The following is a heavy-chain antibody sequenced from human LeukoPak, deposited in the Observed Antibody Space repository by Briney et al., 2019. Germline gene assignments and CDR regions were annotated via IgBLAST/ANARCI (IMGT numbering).Heavy chain of an antibody. CDR2: MYHSGDT. CDR3: ARSKAHLSTSWYGTWFDP. Sequence: SETLSLTCTVSGYSVSSGYYWGWIRQPPGKGLEWIGSMYHSGDTYYNPSLKSRVTISVDTSKNQLSLKLSSVTAADTAVYYCARSKAHLSTSWYGTWFDPWDQGTLVTVSS. D-gene: IGHD2-2*01. V-gene: IGHV4-38-2*02. J-gene: IGHJ5*02. CDR1: GYSVSSGYY.